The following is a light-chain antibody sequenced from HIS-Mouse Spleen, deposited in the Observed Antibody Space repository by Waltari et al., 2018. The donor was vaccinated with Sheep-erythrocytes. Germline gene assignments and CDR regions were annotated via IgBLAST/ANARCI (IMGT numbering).Light chain of an antibody. CDR3: CSYAGSSTPWV. CDR1: TSDVGGYNY. CDR2: EGS. Sequence: QSALTQPRSVSGSPGQSVTISCTGTTSDVGGYNYVSRYQQQPGKAPQLMIYEGSKRPSGVSNRFSGSKSGNTASLTISGLQAEDEADYYCCSYAGSSTPWVFGGGTKLTVL. J-gene: IGLJ3*02. V-gene: IGLV2-23*01.